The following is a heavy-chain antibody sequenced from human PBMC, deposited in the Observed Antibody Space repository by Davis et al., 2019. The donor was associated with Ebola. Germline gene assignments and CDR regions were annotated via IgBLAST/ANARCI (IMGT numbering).Heavy chain of an antibody. CDR3: ARAPNYDVLTGTSSYYFDY. Sequence: ASVKVSCYSSGYTFTSYGLVWVRQAPGLGLEWMGWISGFNTNTNFAQKFQGRVTVSKDTSTNTAYMDLRSLTSDDTAIYYCARAPNYDVLTGTSSYYFDYWGQGTLVTVSS. CDR2: ISGFNTNT. J-gene: IGHJ4*02. D-gene: IGHD3-9*01. CDR1: GYTFTSYG. V-gene: IGHV1-18*04.